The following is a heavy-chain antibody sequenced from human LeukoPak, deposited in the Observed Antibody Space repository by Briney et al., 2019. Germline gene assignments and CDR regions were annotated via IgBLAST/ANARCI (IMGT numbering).Heavy chain of an antibody. J-gene: IGHJ3*02. Sequence: GGSLRLSCATSGFTFDDFAMRWVRQAPGKGLEWVSHISWNSDTITYADSVKGRFTISRDNAKNSLYLQISSLRHEDTAFYYCAKDIDSAGYGAFEIWGQGTAVTVSS. CDR3: AKDIDSAGYGAFEI. CDR1: GFTFDDFA. V-gene: IGHV3-9*01. CDR2: ISWNSDTI. D-gene: IGHD3-22*01.